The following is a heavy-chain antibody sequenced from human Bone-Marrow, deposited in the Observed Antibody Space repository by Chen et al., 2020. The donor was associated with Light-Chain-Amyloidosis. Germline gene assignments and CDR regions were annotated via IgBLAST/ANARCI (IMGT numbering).Heavy chain of an antibody. J-gene: IGHJ6*02. Sequence: QLQLQEAGPGLVKPSENLSLSCTGSGGSIGSSSYYWGWIRQPPGTGLEWIGSIYYSGSTYYNPSLKRRVTISVDTSKNQFSLKLSSVTAADTAVYYCVFNYYDSSGYYWWVDYYYGMDVWGQGTTVTVSS. CDR1: GGSIGSSSYY. CDR2: IYYSGST. CDR3: VFNYYDSSGYYWWVDYYYGMDV. V-gene: IGHV4-39*01. D-gene: IGHD3-22*01.